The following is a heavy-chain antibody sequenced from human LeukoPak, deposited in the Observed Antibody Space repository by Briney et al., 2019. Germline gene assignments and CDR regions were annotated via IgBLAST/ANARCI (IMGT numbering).Heavy chain of an antibody. CDR1: EFTVSSSY. Sequence: GGSLRLSCAASEFTVSSSYMNWVRQAPGKGLEWVSVIYSGGSTYYADSVKGRFTISRDNSKNTLYLQMNSLRVEDTAVYYCARANPKYCSGGGCYYYYGMELWGQGTTVTVSS. CDR3: ARANPKYCSGGGCYYYYGMEL. CDR2: IYSGGST. D-gene: IGHD2-15*01. V-gene: IGHV3-53*01. J-gene: IGHJ6*02.